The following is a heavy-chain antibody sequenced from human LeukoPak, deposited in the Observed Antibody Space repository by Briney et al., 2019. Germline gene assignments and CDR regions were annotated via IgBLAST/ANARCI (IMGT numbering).Heavy chain of an antibody. J-gene: IGHJ4*02. CDR2: IFSSGNT. CDR3: ARGREYGGFFDY. D-gene: IGHD4-23*01. Sequence: SETLSLTCSVSGGSLSSGSVSYYWSWIRQPAGKGLEWIGRIFSSGNTNYNPSLKSRVTISVDTSKNQFSLRLTSVTAADTAVYYCARGREYGGFFDYWGQGTLVTVSS. V-gene: IGHV4-61*02. CDR1: GGSLSSGSVSYY.